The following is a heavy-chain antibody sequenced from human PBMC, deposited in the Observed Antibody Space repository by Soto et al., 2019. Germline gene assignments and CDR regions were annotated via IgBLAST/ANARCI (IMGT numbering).Heavy chain of an antibody. Sequence: PSETLSLTCTVSGGSISSYYWSWIRQPPGKGLEWIGYIYYSGSTNYNPSLKSRVTISVDTSKNQFSLKLSSVTAADTAVYYCARHLSTTAAPLPFDYWGQGTLVTVSS. CDR1: GGSISSYY. D-gene: IGHD1-1*01. J-gene: IGHJ4*02. V-gene: IGHV4-59*08. CDR2: IYYSGST. CDR3: ARHLSTTAAPLPFDY.